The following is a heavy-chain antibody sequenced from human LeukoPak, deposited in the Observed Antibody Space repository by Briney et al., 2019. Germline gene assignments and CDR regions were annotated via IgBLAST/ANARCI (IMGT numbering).Heavy chain of an antibody. D-gene: IGHD3-22*01. CDR1: GFTFSSYW. J-gene: IGHJ6*02. CDR2: RKQDGSEK. Sequence: GGSLRLSCAASGFTFSSYWMSWVRQAPGKGLEWVANRKQDGSEKYYVDSVKGRFTISRDNAKNSLSLQMNSLRGEDTAVYYCARGGVMIVTPLYYYYGLDLWGQGTTVTVYS. V-gene: IGHV3-7*01. CDR3: ARGGVMIVTPLYYYYGLDL.